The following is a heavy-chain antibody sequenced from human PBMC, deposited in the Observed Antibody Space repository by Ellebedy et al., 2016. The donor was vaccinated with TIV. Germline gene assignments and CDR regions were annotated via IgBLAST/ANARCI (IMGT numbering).Heavy chain of an antibody. CDR3: ARDLLLRTQGATAFDY. CDR1: GGTFSSYA. Sequence: SVKVSCXASGGTFSSYAISWVRQAPGQGLEWMGGIIPIFGTANYAQKFQGRVTITADESTSTAYMELSSLRSEDTAVYYCARDLLLRTQGATAFDYWGQGTLVTVSS. CDR2: IIPIFGTA. V-gene: IGHV1-69*13. J-gene: IGHJ4*02. D-gene: IGHD1-26*01.